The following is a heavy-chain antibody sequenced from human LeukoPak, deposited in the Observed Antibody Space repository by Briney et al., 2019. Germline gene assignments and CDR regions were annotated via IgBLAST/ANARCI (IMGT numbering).Heavy chain of an antibody. J-gene: IGHJ6*03. V-gene: IGHV3-66*02. Sequence: GGSLRLSCAASGFTVSSNYMSWVRQAPGKGLEWVSVIYSGGSIYYADSVKGRFTISRDNSKNTLYLQMNSLRAEDTAVYYCARNLDYYYMDVWGKGTTVTVSS. CDR2: IYSGGSI. CDR3: ARNLDYYYMDV. CDR1: GFTVSSNY.